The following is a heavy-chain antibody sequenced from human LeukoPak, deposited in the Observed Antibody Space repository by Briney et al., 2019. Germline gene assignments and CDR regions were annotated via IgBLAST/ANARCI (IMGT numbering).Heavy chain of an antibody. CDR3: ARDRVATIRHSDAFDI. Sequence: GGSLRLSCAASGFTFSSYAMHWVRQAPGKGLEWVAVISYDGSNKYYADSVKGRFTISRDNSKNTLYLQMNSLRAEDTAVYYCARDRVATIRHSDAFDIWGQGTMVTVSS. J-gene: IGHJ3*02. CDR1: GFTFSSYA. D-gene: IGHD5-12*01. CDR2: ISYDGSNK. V-gene: IGHV3-30-3*01.